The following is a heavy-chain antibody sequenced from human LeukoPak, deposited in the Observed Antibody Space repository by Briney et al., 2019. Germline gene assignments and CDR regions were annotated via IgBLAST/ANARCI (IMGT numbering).Heavy chain of an antibody. CDR2: ISGSGGST. J-gene: IGHJ4*02. Sequence: GGSLRLSCAASGFTFSSYAMSWVRQAPGKGLEWVSAISGSGGSTYYADSVKGRFTISRDNSKNTLYLQMNSLRAEDTAVYYCAKDLGCSWYSGYFDYWGQGTLVTVSS. CDR1: GFTFSSYA. CDR3: AKDLGCSWYSGYFDY. V-gene: IGHV3-23*01. D-gene: IGHD6-13*01.